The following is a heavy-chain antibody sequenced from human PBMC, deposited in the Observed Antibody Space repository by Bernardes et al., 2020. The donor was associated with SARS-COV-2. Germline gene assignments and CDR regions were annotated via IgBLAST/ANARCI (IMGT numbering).Heavy chain of an antibody. CDR1: GFTISSSV. D-gene: IGHD5-18*01. V-gene: IGHV3-48*03. J-gene: IGHJ4*02. Sequence: VESLFLSCAASGFTISSSVMNWVRQAPGQGLELVSSISTGGSTTYYADSVKGRFTISRDNAKNSLYLQMNSLRAEDTAVYYCAREYTYGFDSWGQGTLVTFSS. CDR2: ISTGGSTT. CDR3: AREYTYGFDS.